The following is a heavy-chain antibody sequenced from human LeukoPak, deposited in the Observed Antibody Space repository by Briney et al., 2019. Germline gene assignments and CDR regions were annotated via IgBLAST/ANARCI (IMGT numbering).Heavy chain of an antibody. CDR1: GGTFISYA. V-gene: IGHV1-69*05. CDR2: IIPIFGTA. Sequence: SVKVSCKASGGTFISYAISWVRQAPGQGLEWMGRIIPIFGTANYAKEFQGRVTITTDESTSTAYMELSSLRSEDTAVYYCARGGEMATIRVFDYWGQGTLVTVSS. CDR3: ARGGEMATIRVFDY. D-gene: IGHD5-24*01. J-gene: IGHJ4*02.